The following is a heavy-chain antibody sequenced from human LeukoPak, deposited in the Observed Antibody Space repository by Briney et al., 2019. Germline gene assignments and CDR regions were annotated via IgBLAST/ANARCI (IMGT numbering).Heavy chain of an antibody. CDR2: IYPGDSDT. Sequence: GESLKISCKGSGYSFTSYWIGWVRQMPGKGLEWVGIIYPGDSDTRYSPSFQGQVTISADKSISTAYLQWSSLKASDTAMYYCASSYYYGSGSYFHYGTDVWGKGTTVTVSS. V-gene: IGHV5-51*01. CDR3: ASSYYYGSGSYFHYGTDV. J-gene: IGHJ6*04. D-gene: IGHD3-10*01. CDR1: GYSFTSYW.